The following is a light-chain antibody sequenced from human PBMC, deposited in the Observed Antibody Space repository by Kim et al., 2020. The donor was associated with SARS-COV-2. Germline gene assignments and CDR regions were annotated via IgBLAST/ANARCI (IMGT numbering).Light chain of an antibody. V-gene: IGKV1-27*01. Sequence: ASIGDRVPITCRASQDIANSLAWYQQKPGKVPQVLIYAASTLKSGVPSRFSGSGSGTEFTLTIDSLQTEDVATYYCQKYNSAPWTFGPGTKVDIK. CDR3: QKYNSAPWT. J-gene: IGKJ1*01. CDR2: AAS. CDR1: QDIANS.